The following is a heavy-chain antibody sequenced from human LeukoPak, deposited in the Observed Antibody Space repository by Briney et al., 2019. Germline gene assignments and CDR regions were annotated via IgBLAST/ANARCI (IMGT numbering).Heavy chain of an antibody. CDR2: INPNSGGT. D-gene: IGHD3-22*01. CDR1: GYTFTGYY. V-gene: IGHV1-2*02. CDR3: ARVNTYYYDSSGYYPPEYFQH. Sequence: GASVKVSCKASGYTFTGYYMHWVRQAPGQGLEWMGWINPNSGGTNYAQKFQGRVTMTRDTSISTAYRELSRLRSDDTAVYYCARVNTYYYDSSGYYPPEYFQHWGQGTLVTVSS. J-gene: IGHJ1*01.